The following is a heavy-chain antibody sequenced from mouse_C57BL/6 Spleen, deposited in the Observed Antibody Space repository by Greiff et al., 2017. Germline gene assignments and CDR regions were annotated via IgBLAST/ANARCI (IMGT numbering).Heavy chain of an antibody. CDR3: ARSGGYDRYYFDY. V-gene: IGHV1-82*01. Sequence: VQLQQSGPELVKPGASVKISCKASGYAFSSSWMNWVKQRPGKGLEWIGRIYPGDGDTNYNGKFKGKATLTADKSSSTAYMQLSSLTSEDSAVYFCARSGGYDRYYFDYWGQGTTLTVSS. CDR1: GYAFSSSW. D-gene: IGHD2-2*01. CDR2: IYPGDGDT. J-gene: IGHJ2*01.